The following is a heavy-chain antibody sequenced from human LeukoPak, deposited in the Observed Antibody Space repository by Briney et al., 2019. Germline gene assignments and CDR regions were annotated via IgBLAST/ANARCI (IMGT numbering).Heavy chain of an antibody. CDR3: ASTKRSSTSCYFDY. J-gene: IGHJ4*02. D-gene: IGHD2-2*01. V-gene: IGHV4-30-4*08. CDR1: GGSISSGDYY. CDR2: IYYSGST. Sequence: SQTLSLTCTVSGGSISSGDYYWSWIRQPPGKGLEWIGYIYYSGSTYYNPSLKSRVTIPVDTSKNQFSLKLSSVTAADTAVYYCASTKRSSTSCYFDYWGQGTLVTVSS.